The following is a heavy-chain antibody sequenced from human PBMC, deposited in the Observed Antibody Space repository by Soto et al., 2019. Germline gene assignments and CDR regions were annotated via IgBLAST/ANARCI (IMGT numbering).Heavy chain of an antibody. CDR3: ASPDNTRRGGIRFLEWLSSNYYYYGMDV. CDR2: IIPIFGTA. V-gene: IGHV1-69*13. CDR1: GGTFSSYA. J-gene: IGHJ6*02. Sequence: SVKVSCKASGGTFSSYAISWVRQAPGQGLEWMGGIIPIFGTANYAQKFQGRVTITADESTSTAYMELSSLRSEDTAVYYCASPDNTRRGGIRFLEWLSSNYYYYGMDVWGQGTTVTVSS. D-gene: IGHD3-3*01.